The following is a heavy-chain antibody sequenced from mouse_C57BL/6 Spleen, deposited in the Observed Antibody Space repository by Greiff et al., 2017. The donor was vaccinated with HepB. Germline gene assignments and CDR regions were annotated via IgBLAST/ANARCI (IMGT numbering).Heavy chain of an antibody. J-gene: IGHJ2*01. CDR3: ARRYYGNYVDY. V-gene: IGHV1-80*01. CDR2: IYPGDGDT. D-gene: IGHD2-1*01. Sequence: QVQLKESGAELVKPGASVKISCKASGYAFSSYWMNWVKQRPGKGLEWIGQIYPGDGDTNYNGKFKGKATLTADKSSSTAYMQLSSLTSEDSAVYFCARRYYGNYVDYWGQGTTLTVSS. CDR1: GYAFSSYW.